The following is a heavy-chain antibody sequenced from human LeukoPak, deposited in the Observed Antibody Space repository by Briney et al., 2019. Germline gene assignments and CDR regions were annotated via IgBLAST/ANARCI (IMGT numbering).Heavy chain of an antibody. Sequence: SETLSLTCTVSGGSISSYYWSWIRQPPGKGLEWIGYIYYSGSTNYNPSLKSRVTISVDTSKNQFSLKLSSVTAADTAVYYCARSSSSWYWGYFDYWGQGTLVTVSS. D-gene: IGHD6-13*01. CDR2: IYYSGST. J-gene: IGHJ4*02. CDR3: ARSSSSWYWGYFDY. CDR1: GGSISSYY. V-gene: IGHV4-59*08.